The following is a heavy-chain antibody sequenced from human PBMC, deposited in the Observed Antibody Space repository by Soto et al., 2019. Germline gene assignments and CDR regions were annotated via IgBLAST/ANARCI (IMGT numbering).Heavy chain of an antibody. CDR3: ARLVVVAAANWFDP. J-gene: IGHJ5*02. CDR2: ISSSSSYI. V-gene: IGHV3-21*01. CDR1: GFTFSSYS. Sequence: PGGSLRLSCAASGFTFSSYSMNWVRQAPGKGLEWVSSISSSSSYIYYADSVKGRFTISRDNAKNSLYLQMNSLRAEDTAVYYCARLVVVAAANWFDPWGQGTLVTVSS. D-gene: IGHD2-15*01.